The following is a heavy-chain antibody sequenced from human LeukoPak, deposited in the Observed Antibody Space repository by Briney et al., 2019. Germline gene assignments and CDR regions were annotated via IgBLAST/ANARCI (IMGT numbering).Heavy chain of an antibody. CDR2: ISSSSSYI. V-gene: IGHV3-21*01. D-gene: IGHD3-22*01. CDR3: ARDDSSPFDY. CDR1: GFTFSSYW. J-gene: IGHJ4*02. Sequence: GGSLRLSCAASGFTFSSYWMSWVRQAPGKGLEWVSSISSSSSYIYYADSVKGRFTISRDNAKNSLYLQMNSLRAEDTAVYYCARDDSSPFDYWGQGTLVTVSS.